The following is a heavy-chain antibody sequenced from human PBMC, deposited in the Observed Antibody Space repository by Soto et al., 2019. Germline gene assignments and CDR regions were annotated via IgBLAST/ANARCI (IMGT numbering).Heavy chain of an antibody. CDR3: ARVPATAKGH. CDR2: IRIGPGIT. J-gene: IGHJ4*02. V-gene: IGHV3-23*01. D-gene: IGHD4-17*01. Sequence: GGSLRLSCAVSGLNFRGFAMSWVRQAPGKWLEWVSGIRIGPGITYYADSVRGRFTISSDTSKNTVYLQMNSLRAEDTAVYYCARVPATAKGHWGQGXLVTVYS. CDR1: GLNFRGFA.